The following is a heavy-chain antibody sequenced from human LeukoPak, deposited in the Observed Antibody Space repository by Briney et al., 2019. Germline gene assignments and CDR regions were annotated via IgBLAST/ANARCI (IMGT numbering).Heavy chain of an antibody. Sequence: PSQTLSLTCTVSGGSISSGSYYWSWIRQPAGKGLEWIGRIYTSGSTNYNPSLKSRVTISVDTSKNQFSLKLSSVTAADTAVYYCARVGYGGNLSWYFDLWGRGTLVTVSS. CDR1: GGSISSGSYY. J-gene: IGHJ2*01. CDR2: IYTSGST. D-gene: IGHD4-23*01. V-gene: IGHV4-61*02. CDR3: ARVGYGGNLSWYFDL.